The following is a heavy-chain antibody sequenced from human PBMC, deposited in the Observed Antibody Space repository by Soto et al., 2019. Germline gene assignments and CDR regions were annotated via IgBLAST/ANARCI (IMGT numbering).Heavy chain of an antibody. CDR2: IIPIFGTA. V-gene: IGHV1-69*06. J-gene: IGHJ6*02. D-gene: IGHD6-13*01. CDR3: AREGAEDSSSWSPWEGYYYGMDV. Sequence: SVKVSCKASGGTFSSYAISWVRQAPGQGLEWMGGIIPIFGTANYAQKFQGRVTITADKSTSTAYMELSSLRSEDTAVYYCAREGAEDSSSWSPWEGYYYGMDVWGQGTTVTSP. CDR1: GGTFSSYA.